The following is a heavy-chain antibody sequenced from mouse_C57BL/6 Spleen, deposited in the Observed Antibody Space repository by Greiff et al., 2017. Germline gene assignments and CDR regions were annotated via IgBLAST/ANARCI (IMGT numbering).Heavy chain of an antibody. CDR1: GYTFTDYY. Sequence: EVQLQQSGPELVKPGASVKISCKASGYTFTDYYMNWVKQSPGKSLEWIGDINPNNGGTSYNTKFKGKTTLTVDKSSSTAYMELRSLTSEDSAVYYCARSGYGYDEAYAMDYWGQGTSVTVSS. V-gene: IGHV1-26*01. CDR2: INPNNGGT. J-gene: IGHJ4*01. D-gene: IGHD2-2*01. CDR3: ARSGYGYDEAYAMDY.